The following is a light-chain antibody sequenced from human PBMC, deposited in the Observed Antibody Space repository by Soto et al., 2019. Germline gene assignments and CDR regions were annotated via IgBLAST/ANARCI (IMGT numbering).Light chain of an antibody. CDR1: HDIGNY. Sequence: GDRVTITCLASHDIGNYLNWYQQKPGKAPKLLIYYASNLETRVSSRFSGSGSGTDFTFTISSLQPEDIATYFCQQYENLPRFIFGPGTKVDIK. V-gene: IGKV1-33*01. CDR3: QQYENLPRFI. CDR2: YAS. J-gene: IGKJ3*01.